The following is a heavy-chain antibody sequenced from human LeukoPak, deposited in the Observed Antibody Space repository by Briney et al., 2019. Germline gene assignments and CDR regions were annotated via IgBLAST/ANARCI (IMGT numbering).Heavy chain of an antibody. Sequence: SQTLSLTCTVSGGSISSSSYYWSWIRQPPGKGLEWIGYIYYSGSTNYNPSLKSRVTISVDTSKNQFSLKLSSVTAADTAVYYCARAPGYSYGYGYWGQGTLVTVSS. V-gene: IGHV4-61*01. J-gene: IGHJ4*02. D-gene: IGHD5-18*01. CDR1: GGSISSSSYY. CDR3: ARAPGYSYGYGY. CDR2: IYYSGST.